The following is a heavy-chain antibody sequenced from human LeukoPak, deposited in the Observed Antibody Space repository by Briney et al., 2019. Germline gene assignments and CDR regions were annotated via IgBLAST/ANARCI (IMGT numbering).Heavy chain of an antibody. CDR2: IYYSGST. CDR3: ARDRIAVAGTFDY. D-gene: IGHD6-19*01. Sequence: PSETLSLTCTVSGGSISSGDCYWSWIRQPPGKGLEWIGYIYYSGSTYYNPSLKSRVTISVDTSKNQFSLKLSSVTAADTAVYYCARDRIAVAGTFDYWGQGTLVTVSS. CDR1: GGSISSGDCY. J-gene: IGHJ4*02. V-gene: IGHV4-30-4*08.